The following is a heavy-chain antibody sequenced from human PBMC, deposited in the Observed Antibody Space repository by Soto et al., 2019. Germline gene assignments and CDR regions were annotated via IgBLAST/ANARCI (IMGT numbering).Heavy chain of an antibody. CDR1: GFTFSSYA. J-gene: IGHJ6*02. V-gene: IGHV3-30-3*01. CDR2: ISYDGSNK. D-gene: IGHD3-3*01. Sequence: GGSLRLSCVASGFTFSSYAMHWVRQAPGKGLEWVAVISYDGSNKYYADSVKGRFTISRDNSKNTLYLQMNSLRAEDTAVYYCARAAAGALEWRNYYYYGMDVWGQGTTVTVSS. CDR3: ARAAAGALEWRNYYYYGMDV.